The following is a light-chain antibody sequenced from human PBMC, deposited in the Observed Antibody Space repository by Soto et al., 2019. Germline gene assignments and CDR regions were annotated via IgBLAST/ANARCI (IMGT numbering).Light chain of an antibody. CDR3: LHDYNYPRT. J-gene: IGKJ1*01. CDR2: DAS. V-gene: IGKV1-33*01. CDR1: QDISNY. Sequence: DIQMTQSPSSLSASVGDRVTITCQASQDISNYLNWYQQKPGKAPKLLIYDASNLETGVPSRFSGSGSGTDFALTISSLQPEDFATYFCLHDYNYPRTFGQGTKVE.